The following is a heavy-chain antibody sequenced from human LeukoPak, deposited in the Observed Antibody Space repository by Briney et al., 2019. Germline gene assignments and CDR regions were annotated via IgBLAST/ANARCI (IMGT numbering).Heavy chain of an antibody. V-gene: IGHV4-4*08. CDR3: ARGGLPIIYYYMDV. Sequence: SETLSLTCTVSGGSISSYYWSWIRQPPGKGLEWIGRIYTSGNTNYNPSLKSRVTISVDTSKNQFSLKLSSMTAADTAVYYCARGGLPIIYYYMDVWGKGTTVTVSS. CDR2: IYTSGNT. D-gene: IGHD4-11*01. CDR1: GGSISSYY. J-gene: IGHJ6*03.